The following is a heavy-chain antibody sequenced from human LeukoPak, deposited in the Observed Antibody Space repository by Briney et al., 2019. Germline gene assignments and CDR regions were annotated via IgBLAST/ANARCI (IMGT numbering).Heavy chain of an antibody. D-gene: IGHD1-14*01. CDR1: GFTFSSYG. J-gene: IGHJ4*02. V-gene: IGHV3-30*18. CDR2: ISYDGSNK. CDR3: AKLGLSTTSPPFDY. Sequence: GRSVRLSCAASGFTFSSYGMHWVRQAPGKGLEWVAVISYDGSNKYYADSVKGRFTISRDNSKNTLYLQMNSLRAEDTAVYYCAKLGLSTTSPPFDYWGQGTLVTVSS.